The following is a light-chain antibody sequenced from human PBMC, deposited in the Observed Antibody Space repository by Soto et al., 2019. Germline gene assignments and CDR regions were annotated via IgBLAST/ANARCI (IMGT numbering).Light chain of an antibody. CDR3: QQYCCSPLT. J-gene: IGKJ4*01. CDR2: GAS. Sequence: EIVLTQSPGTLSLSTGEGATLSCRASQSVSKNYLAWYQQKPGQAPRLLIHGASSRAAGIPDRFSGSGSGTDFTLTIRKLEPEDFAVYLCQQYCCSPLTFGGGTKLEI. CDR1: QSVSKNY. V-gene: IGKV3-20*01.